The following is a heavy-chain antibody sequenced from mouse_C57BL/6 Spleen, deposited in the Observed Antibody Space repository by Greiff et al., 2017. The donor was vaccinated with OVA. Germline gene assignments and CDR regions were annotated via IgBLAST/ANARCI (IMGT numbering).Heavy chain of an antibody. V-gene: IGHV14-3*01. CDR3: ARGAYDGYYRDAMDY. D-gene: IGHD2-3*01. CDR1: GFNIKNTY. J-gene: IGHJ4*01. Sequence: VHVKQSVAELVRPGASVKLSCTASGFNIKNTYMHWVKQRPEQGLEWIGRIDPANGNTKYAPKFQGKATITADTSSNTAYLQLSGLTSEDTAISYCARGAYDGYYRDAMDYWGQGTSVTVSS. CDR2: IDPANGNT.